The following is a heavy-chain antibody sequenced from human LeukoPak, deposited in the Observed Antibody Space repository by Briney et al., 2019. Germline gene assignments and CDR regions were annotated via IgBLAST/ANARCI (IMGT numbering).Heavy chain of an antibody. Sequence: GGPLRLSCAASGFTFSSYWMSWVRQAPGKGLEWVSYISSSGSTIYYTDSVKGRFTISRDNAKNSLYLQMNSLRVDDTAVYYCAREIEYGSGLDYWGQGTLVTVSS. J-gene: IGHJ4*02. V-gene: IGHV3-48*04. CDR1: GFTFSSYW. D-gene: IGHD3-10*01. CDR3: AREIEYGSGLDY. CDR2: ISSSGSTI.